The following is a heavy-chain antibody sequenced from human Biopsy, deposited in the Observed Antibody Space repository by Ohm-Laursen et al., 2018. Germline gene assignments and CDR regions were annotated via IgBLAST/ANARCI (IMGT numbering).Heavy chain of an antibody. D-gene: IGHD6-25*01. Sequence: ASVKVSCKVSGYKFTSYGMSWVRQAPGQGFEWMGRISGYNGNSNYAQKFQGRITMTIDAATSTGYMDLRSLKSDDTAVYYCARIAAAGWDDYWGQGTLVTVSS. V-gene: IGHV1-18*01. CDR3: ARIAAAGWDDY. CDR2: ISGYNGNS. J-gene: IGHJ4*02. CDR1: GYKFTSYG.